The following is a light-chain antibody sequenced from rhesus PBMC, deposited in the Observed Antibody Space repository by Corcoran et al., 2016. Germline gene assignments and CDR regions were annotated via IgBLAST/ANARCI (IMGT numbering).Light chain of an antibody. Sequence: EIVMTQSPATLSLSPGERATLSCRASQSVSSNLAWYQQKPGQAPRLLIYYASNRATGIPDRFSGSGSGTDFTLTISSLEPEDVGVYYCQQYNNWRTFGQGTKVEIK. V-gene: IGKV3-35*01. CDR3: QQYNNWRT. CDR2: YAS. J-gene: IGKJ1*01. CDR1: QSVSSN.